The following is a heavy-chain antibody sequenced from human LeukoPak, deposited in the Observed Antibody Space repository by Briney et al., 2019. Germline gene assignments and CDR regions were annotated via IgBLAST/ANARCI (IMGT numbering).Heavy chain of an antibody. J-gene: IGHJ3*02. CDR1: GYSINSAYY. D-gene: IGHD4-11*01. Sequence: SETLSLTCAVSGYSINSAYYWGWIRQPPGKGLEWIGSIYHSGSTYYNPSLKSRVSISVDTSKNQFSLKLNSVTAADTAVYICARNMTTIRGGGFDIWGQGTMVTVSS. V-gene: IGHV4-38-2*01. CDR3: ARNMTTIRGGGFDI. CDR2: IYHSGST.